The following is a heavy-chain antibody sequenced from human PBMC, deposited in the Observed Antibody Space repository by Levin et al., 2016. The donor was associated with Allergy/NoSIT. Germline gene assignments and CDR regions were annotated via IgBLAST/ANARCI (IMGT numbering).Heavy chain of an antibody. D-gene: IGHD2-15*01. Sequence: VRQAPGKGLEWVANIKQDGSEKYYVDSVKGRFTISRDNAKSSLYLQMNSLRAEDTAVYYCARGMGHCSGSACYRGYWGQGTLVTVSS. V-gene: IGHV3-7*03. CDR3: ARGMGHCSGSACYRGY. CDR2: IKQDGSEK. J-gene: IGHJ4*02.